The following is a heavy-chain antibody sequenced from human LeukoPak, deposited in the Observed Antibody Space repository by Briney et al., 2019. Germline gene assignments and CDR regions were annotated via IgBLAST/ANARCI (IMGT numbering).Heavy chain of an antibody. J-gene: IGHJ4*02. CDR3: ARAGGDSAFDY. V-gene: IGHV3-74*01. CDR1: GFTFSSSW. D-gene: IGHD4-23*01. Sequence: GGSLRLSCAASGFTFSSSWMHWVRQAPVKGLVWVSRINSVGSGTIYADSVRGRFTISRDNAKNTLYLQMNSLRTDDTAVYYCARAGGDSAFDYWGQGSLVTVSS. CDR2: INSVGSGT.